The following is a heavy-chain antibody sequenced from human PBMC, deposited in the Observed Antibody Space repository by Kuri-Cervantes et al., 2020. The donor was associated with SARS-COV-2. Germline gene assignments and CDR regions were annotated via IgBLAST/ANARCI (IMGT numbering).Heavy chain of an antibody. J-gene: IGHJ6*03. Sequence: ASVKVSCKVSGYTLTELSMHWVRQAPGRGLEWMGGFDPEDGETIYAQKFQGRVTMTEDTSTDTAYMELSSLRSEDTAVYYCARAEGQLVLYYYYYMDVWGKGTTVTVSS. CDR2: FDPEDGET. D-gene: IGHD6-6*01. CDR3: ARAEGQLVLYYYYYMDV. CDR1: GYTLTELS. V-gene: IGHV1-24*01.